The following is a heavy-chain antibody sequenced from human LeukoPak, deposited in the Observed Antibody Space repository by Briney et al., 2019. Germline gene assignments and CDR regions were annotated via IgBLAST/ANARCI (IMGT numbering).Heavy chain of an antibody. J-gene: IGHJ4*02. CDR2: IYPGDSDT. V-gene: IGHV5-51*01. CDR1: GYSFTSYW. Sequence: GESLKISCKGSGYSFTSYWIGWVRQMPGKGLEWMGIIYPGDSDTRYSPSLQGQVTISADKSISTAYLQWSSLKASDTAMYYCARQVEMATTPYFDYWGQGTLVAVSS. CDR3: ARQVEMATTPYFDY. D-gene: IGHD5-24*01.